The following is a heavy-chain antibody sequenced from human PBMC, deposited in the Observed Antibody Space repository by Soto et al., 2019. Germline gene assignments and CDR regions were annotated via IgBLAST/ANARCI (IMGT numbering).Heavy chain of an antibody. CDR3: VKMTTRSNIVATILDY. Sequence: EVQLLESGGGLVQPGGSLRLSCAASGFTFSSYAMSWVRQAPGKGLEWVSAISGSGGSTYYADSVNGRFTISRDNSKNTLYLQMSSLRAEDTAVYYCVKMTTRSNIVATILDYWGQGTLVTVCS. D-gene: IGHD5-12*01. CDR2: ISGSGGST. J-gene: IGHJ4*02. CDR1: GFTFSSYA. V-gene: IGHV3-23*01.